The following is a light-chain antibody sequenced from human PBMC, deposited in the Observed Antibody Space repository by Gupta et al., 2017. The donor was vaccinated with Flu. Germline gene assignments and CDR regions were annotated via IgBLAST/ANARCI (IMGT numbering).Light chain of an antibody. CDR2: PVS. V-gene: IGKV2-30*01. CDR1: YTDQNSY. Sequence: YTDQNSYLHWLQKRRGQSLRRLISPVSYRDSGVPDRFTGSGSGTDFTLKIIRVEAEDVGIYFCMLGAHWPWAFGQGTTVEV. J-gene: IGKJ1*01. CDR3: MLGAHWPWA.